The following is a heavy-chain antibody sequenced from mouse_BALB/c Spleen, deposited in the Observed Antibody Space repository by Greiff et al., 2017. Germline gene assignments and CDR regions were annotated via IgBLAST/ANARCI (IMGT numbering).Heavy chain of an antibody. J-gene: IGHJ2*01. D-gene: IGHD1-1*01. CDR2: ISSGGSYT. Sequence: EVQLVESGGDLVKPGGSLKLSCAASGFTFSSYGMSWVRQTPDKRLEWVATISSGGSYTYYPDSVKGRFTISRDNAKNTLYLQISSLKSEDTAMYYCARHITTNYLDYWGQGTTLTVSS. CDR3: ARHITTNYLDY. V-gene: IGHV5-6*01. CDR1: GFTFSSYG.